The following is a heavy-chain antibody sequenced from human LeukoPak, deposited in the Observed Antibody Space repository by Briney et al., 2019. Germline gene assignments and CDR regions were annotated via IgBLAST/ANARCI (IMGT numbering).Heavy chain of an antibody. J-gene: IGHJ2*01. CDR2: IYHSGST. D-gene: IGHD5-18*01. V-gene: IGHV4-30-2*01. CDR3: ARARGYSYLYFDL. Sequence: SGTLSLTCAVSGGSISSGGYSWSWIRQPPGKGLEWIGYIYHSGSTYYNPSLKSRVTISVDKSKNQFSLKLNSVTAADTAVYYCARARGYSYLYFDLWGRGTLVTVSS. CDR1: GGSISSGGYS.